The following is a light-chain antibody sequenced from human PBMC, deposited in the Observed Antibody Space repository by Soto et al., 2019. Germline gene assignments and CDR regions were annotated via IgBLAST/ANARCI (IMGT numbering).Light chain of an antibody. CDR3: MQALQNPSIT. J-gene: IGKJ5*01. CDR2: LGS. Sequence: DIVMTQSPLSLPVTPGEPASISCRSSQSLLHSNGYNYLDWYLQKPGQSPQLLIYLGSNRASGVHERFSGSGSGTDFTLKIRRVEAEDVGVYYCMQALQNPSITFGKGTRREIK. V-gene: IGKV2-28*01. CDR1: QSLLHSNGYNY.